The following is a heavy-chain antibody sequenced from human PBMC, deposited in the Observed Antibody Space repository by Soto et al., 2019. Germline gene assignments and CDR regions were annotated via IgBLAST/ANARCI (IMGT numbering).Heavy chain of an antibody. D-gene: IGHD5-12*01. CDR1: GFTFSSYA. J-gene: IGHJ4*02. CDR3: ARRGYSGYEIDY. CDR2: ISSNGGST. V-gene: IGHV3-64*01. Sequence: EVQLVESGGGLVQPGGSLRLSCAASGFTFSSYAMHWVRQAPGKGLEYVSDISSNGGSTYYANSVKGRFTIPRDNSKNTXYLXIGSLRAEDMAVYYCARRGYSGYEIDYWGQGTLVTVSS.